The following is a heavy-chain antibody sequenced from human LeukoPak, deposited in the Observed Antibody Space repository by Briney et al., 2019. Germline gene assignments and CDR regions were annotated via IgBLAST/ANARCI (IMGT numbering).Heavy chain of an antibody. CDR3: ARVLVGAQRGLDY. D-gene: IGHD1-26*01. J-gene: IGHJ4*02. Sequence: GGSLRLSCAASGFTFNNYWMHWVRQVPGKGLVWVSRIYSDGSSPNYADSVKGRFTISRDNAKNTLYLQMNSLRAEDTAVYYCARVLVGAQRGLDYWGQGTLVTVSS. CDR2: IYSDGSSP. CDR1: GFTFNNYW. V-gene: IGHV3-74*01.